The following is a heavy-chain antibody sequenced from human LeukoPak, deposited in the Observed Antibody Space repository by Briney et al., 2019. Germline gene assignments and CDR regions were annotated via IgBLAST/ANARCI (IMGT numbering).Heavy chain of an antibody. CDR2: IYYSGST. CDR3: AREEARGDYKLGALDI. D-gene: IGHD4-17*01. J-gene: IGHJ3*02. V-gene: IGHV4-39*07. Sequence: SETLSLTCTVSGGSISSSSYYWGWIRQPPGKGLEWIGSIYYSGSTYYNPSLKSRVTISVDTSKNQFSLKLSSVTAADTAVYYCAREEARGDYKLGALDIWGQGTMVTVSS. CDR1: GGSISSSSYY.